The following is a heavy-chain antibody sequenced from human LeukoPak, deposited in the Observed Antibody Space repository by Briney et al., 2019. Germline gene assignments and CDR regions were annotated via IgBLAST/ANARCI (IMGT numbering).Heavy chain of an antibody. CDR3: ARGTWDYMDV. CDR2: IYYSGST. D-gene: IGHD1-26*01. J-gene: IGHJ6*03. Sequence: SDTLSLTCTISGGSISSSSYYWGWIRQPPGRGLEGIGSIYYSGSTYYNPSLKSRVTISVDTSKNQFSLKLSSMTAANTAVYYCARGTWDYMDVWGKGTTVTVSS. CDR1: GGSISSSSYY. V-gene: IGHV4-39*07.